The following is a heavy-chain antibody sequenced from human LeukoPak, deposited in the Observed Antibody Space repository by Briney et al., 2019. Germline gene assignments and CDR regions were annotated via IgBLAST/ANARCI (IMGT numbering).Heavy chain of an antibody. Sequence: ASVKVSCKSSGYTFTGYYMHWVRQAPGQGLEWMGWINPNSGGTNYAQKFQGRVTMTRDTSISTAYMELSKLRSEDTAVYYCASRELYYYDSSGYYHPLAYWGEGTLVTVSS. J-gene: IGHJ4*02. D-gene: IGHD3-22*01. CDR2: INPNSGGT. CDR1: GYTFTGYY. CDR3: ASRELYYYDSSGYYHPLAY. V-gene: IGHV1-2*02.